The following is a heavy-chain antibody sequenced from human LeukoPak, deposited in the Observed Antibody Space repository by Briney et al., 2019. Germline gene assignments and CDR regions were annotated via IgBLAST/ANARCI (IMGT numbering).Heavy chain of an antibody. CDR3: ARDRERWFDP. CDR1: GDSISSYY. V-gene: IGHV4-4*07. Sequence: KTSETLSLTCTVPGDSISSYYWSWIRQPAGKGLEWIGRIYTSGSTNYNPSLKSRVTMSVDTSKNQFSLKLSSVTAADTAVYYCARDRERWFDPWGQGTLVTVSS. CDR2: IYTSGST. J-gene: IGHJ5*02. D-gene: IGHD1-26*01.